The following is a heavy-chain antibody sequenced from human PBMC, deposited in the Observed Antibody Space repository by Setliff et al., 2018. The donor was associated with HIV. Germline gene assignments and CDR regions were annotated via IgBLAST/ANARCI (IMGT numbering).Heavy chain of an antibody. CDR1: GYTFTSYY. D-gene: IGHD3-3*01. J-gene: IGHJ3*02. Sequence: ASVKVSCKASGYTFTSYYMNWVRQAPGQGLEWMGIINPSGGSSTYAQKFQGRVAMTRDTSPSTVYMELSSLRSEDTAVYYCARDRVRITIFGANDASDIWGQGTMVTVSS. CDR2: INPSGGSS. CDR3: ARDRVRITIFGANDASDI. V-gene: IGHV1-46*01.